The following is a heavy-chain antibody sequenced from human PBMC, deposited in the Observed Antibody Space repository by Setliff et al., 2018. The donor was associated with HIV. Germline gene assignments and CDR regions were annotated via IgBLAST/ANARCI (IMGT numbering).Heavy chain of an antibody. CDR1: GFTFNDFS. Sequence: PGGSLRLSCAASGFTFNDFSMNWVRQAPGKGLEWVSSISPDSTYIYYADSVKGRFTISRDNAKNSLYLQMNSLRTEDTAMYYCAREAYRLPWIDNWGQGTLVTVSS. J-gene: IGHJ4*02. V-gene: IGHV3-21*04. CDR3: AREAYRLPWIDN. CDR2: ISPDSTYI. D-gene: IGHD1-1*01.